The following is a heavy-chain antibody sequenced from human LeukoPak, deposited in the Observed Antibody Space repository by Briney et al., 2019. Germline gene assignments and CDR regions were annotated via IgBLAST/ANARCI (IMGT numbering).Heavy chain of an antibody. Sequence: PGGSLRLSCAASGFTFSSYAMSWVRQAPGKGLEWVSAISGSGGSTYCADSVKGRFTISRDNSKNTLYLQMNSLRAEDTAVYYCAKVSDYYYGMDVWGQGTTVTVSS. CDR2: ISGSGGST. CDR3: AKVSDYYYGMDV. J-gene: IGHJ6*02. CDR1: GFTFSSYA. V-gene: IGHV3-23*01. D-gene: IGHD3-10*01.